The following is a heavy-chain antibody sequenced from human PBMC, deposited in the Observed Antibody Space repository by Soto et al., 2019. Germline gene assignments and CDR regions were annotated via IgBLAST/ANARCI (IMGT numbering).Heavy chain of an antibody. CDR3: AREIRNYYGMDV. CDR2: ISTSSSYI. D-gene: IGHD3-3*01. CDR1: GFTFSNYA. V-gene: IGHV3-21*01. Sequence: EVQLVESGGGLVKPGGSLRLSCAASGFTFSNYAMNWVRQAPGKGLEWVSSISTSSSYIYYADSVKGRFTISRDNAKNSLYLPLTSLRAEDTAVYYCAREIRNYYGMDVGCQGTRVTASS. J-gene: IGHJ6*02.